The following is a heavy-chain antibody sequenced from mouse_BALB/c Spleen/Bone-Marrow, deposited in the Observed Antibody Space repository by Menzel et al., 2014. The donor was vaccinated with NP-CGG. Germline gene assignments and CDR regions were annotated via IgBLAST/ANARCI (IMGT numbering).Heavy chain of an antibody. CDR1: GYSITSGYH. J-gene: IGHJ4*01. Sequence: EVKLQESGPGLVKPSQSLSVTCSVTGYSITSGYHCNWIRQFPGNKLEWMGYISYDGSNDYNPSLKNRISITRDTSKNQFFLKLNSVTTEDTATYYCAREAMDYWGQGTSVTVSS. CDR2: ISYDGSN. CDR3: AREAMDY. V-gene: IGHV3-6*02.